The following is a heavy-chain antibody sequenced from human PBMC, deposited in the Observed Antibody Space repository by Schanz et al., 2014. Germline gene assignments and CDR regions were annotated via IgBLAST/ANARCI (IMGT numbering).Heavy chain of an antibody. J-gene: IGHJ4*02. V-gene: IGHV1-69*02. Sequence: QVQLVQSGAEVKKPGSSMKVSCKASGGTFSTYPINWLRQAPGQGLEWMGRIIPIHGIVNYAQRFQDRVRITADKSTSTAYMELSSLRSDDTAVYYCARKGMPPIWSGYPYFFDFWGQGTLVTVSS. CDR2: IIPIHGIV. CDR1: GGTFSTYP. CDR3: ARKGMPPIWSGYPYFFDF. D-gene: IGHD3-3*01.